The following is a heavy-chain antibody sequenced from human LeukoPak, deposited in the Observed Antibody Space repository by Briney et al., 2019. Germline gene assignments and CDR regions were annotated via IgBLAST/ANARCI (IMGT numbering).Heavy chain of an antibody. CDR1: GFTVSSNS. CDR3: ARSVVYSYGPDAFDI. V-gene: IGHV3-23*01. CDR2: ISGSGGST. D-gene: IGHD5-18*01. J-gene: IGHJ3*02. Sequence: GSLRLSCAATGFTVSSNSMSWVRQAPGKGLEWVSAISGSGGSTYYADSVKGRFTISRDNSKNTLYLQMNSLRAEDTAVYYCARSVVYSYGPDAFDIWGQGTMVTVSS.